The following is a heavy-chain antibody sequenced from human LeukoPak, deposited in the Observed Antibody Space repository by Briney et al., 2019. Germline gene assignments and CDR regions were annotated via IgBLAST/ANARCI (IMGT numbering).Heavy chain of an antibody. J-gene: IGHJ3*02. CDR2: IYYRGST. D-gene: IGHD2-15*01. Sequence: SQTLSLTCTVSGGSISSGGYYWSWIRQHPGKGLEWIGYIYYRGSTYYNPSLKSRVTISVDTSKNQFSLKLSSVTAADTAVYYCARDISGGSFPYAFDIWGQGTMVTVSS. V-gene: IGHV4-31*03. CDR1: GGSISSGGYY. CDR3: ARDISGGSFPYAFDI.